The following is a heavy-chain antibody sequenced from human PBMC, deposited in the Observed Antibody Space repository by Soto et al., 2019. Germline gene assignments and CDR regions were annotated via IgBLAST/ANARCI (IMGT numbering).Heavy chain of an antibody. CDR2: IIPILGIA. CDR3: AKDYGGKDGDY. J-gene: IGHJ4*02. V-gene: IGHV1-69*08. D-gene: IGHD4-17*01. CDR1: GGTFISYT. Sequence: QVQLVQSGAEVKKPGSSVKVSCKASGGTFISYTISWVRQAPGQGLEWMGRIIPILGIANYAQKFQGRVTITADKSTSTAYMELSSLRSEDTAVYYCAKDYGGKDGDYWGQGTLVTVSS.